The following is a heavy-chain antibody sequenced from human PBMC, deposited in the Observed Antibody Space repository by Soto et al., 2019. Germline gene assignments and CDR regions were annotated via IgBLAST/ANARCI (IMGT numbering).Heavy chain of an antibody. CDR1: GFTFSDYY. CDR2: ISSSSSYT. J-gene: IGHJ4*02. Sequence: QVQLVESGGGLVKAGGSLRLTCAASGFTFSDYYMSWIRQAPGKGLEWVPYISSSSSYTNYADSVKGRFTISRDNAKISLYLQMNSLRAEDTAVYYCARHYSGSHSTSDYWGQGTLVTVSS. D-gene: IGHD1-26*01. V-gene: IGHV3-11*05. CDR3: ARHYSGSHSTSDY.